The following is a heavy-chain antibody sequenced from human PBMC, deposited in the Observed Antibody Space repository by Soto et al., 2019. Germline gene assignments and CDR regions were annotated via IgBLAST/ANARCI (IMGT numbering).Heavy chain of an antibody. V-gene: IGHV1-69*05. Sequence: SVKVSCKASGGTFSSYAISWVRQAPGQGLEWMGGIIPIFGTANYAQKFQGRVTMTRNTSISTAYMELSSLRSEDTAVYYCAKRDGYNTDIWGQGTMVTV. CDR1: GGTFSSYA. D-gene: IGHD5-12*01. J-gene: IGHJ3*02. CDR2: IIPIFGTA. CDR3: AKRDGYNTDI.